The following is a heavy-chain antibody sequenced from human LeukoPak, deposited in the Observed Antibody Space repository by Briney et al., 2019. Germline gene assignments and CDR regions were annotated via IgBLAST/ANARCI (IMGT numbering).Heavy chain of an antibody. D-gene: IGHD3-22*01. V-gene: IGHV3-48*03. CDR2: ISGSGNTI. Sequence: GGSLRLSCSPSGFIFTSYEMSWVRQAPGKGLEWLSYISGSGNTIYYADSVKGRFTISRHNAKNSLYLQMDSLRVEDTAIYYCARVMIRGWFDPWGQGTLVTVSS. CDR1: GFIFTSYE. CDR3: ARVMIRGWFDP. J-gene: IGHJ5*02.